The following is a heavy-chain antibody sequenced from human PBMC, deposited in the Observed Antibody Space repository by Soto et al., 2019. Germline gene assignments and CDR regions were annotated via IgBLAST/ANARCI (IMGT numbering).Heavy chain of an antibody. J-gene: IGHJ4*02. CDR3: ARNLYGAPLDY. V-gene: IGHV3-74*01. D-gene: IGHD4-17*01. CDR1: GFSFSSYW. Sequence: EVQLVESGGGLVQPGGSLRLSCAASGFSFSSYWMHWVRQAPGKGLVWVSRINSDGSSTSYADSVKGRFTISRDNAKNTLYLEMNSLRAEDSAVYYCARNLYGAPLDYWGQGTLVTVSS. CDR2: INSDGSST.